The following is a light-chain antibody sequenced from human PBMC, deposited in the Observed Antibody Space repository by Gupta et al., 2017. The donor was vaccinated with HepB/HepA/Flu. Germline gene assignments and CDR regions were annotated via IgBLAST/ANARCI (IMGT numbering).Light chain of an antibody. V-gene: IGLV3-19*01. J-gene: IGLJ1*01. CDR3: NSRDSSGNHLYV. Sequence: VSXXXGXTVXIXXXGDSLRSYYASWYQQKPGQAPVLVIYGKNNRPSGIPDRFSGSSSGNTASLTITGAQAEDEADYYCNSRDSSGNHLYVFGTGTKVTVL. CDR1: SLRSYY. CDR2: GKN.